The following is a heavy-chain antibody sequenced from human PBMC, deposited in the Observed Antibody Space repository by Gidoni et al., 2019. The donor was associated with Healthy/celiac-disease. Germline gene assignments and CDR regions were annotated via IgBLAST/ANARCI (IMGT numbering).Heavy chain of an antibody. D-gene: IGHD1-26*01. CDR1: GFTFSSYS. Sequence: EVQLVESGGGLVKPGGSLRLSCAASGFTFSSYSMNWVRQAPGKGLEWVSSISSSSSYIYYADSVKGRFTISRDNAKNSLYLQMNSLRAEDTAVYYCARVMYSGSYYFDYWGQGTLVTVSS. J-gene: IGHJ4*02. V-gene: IGHV3-21*01. CDR3: ARVMYSGSYYFDY. CDR2: ISSSSSYI.